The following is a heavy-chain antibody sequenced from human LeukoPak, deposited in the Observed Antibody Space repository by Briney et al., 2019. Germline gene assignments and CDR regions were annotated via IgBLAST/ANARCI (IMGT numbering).Heavy chain of an antibody. CDR1: GYTFTGYY. V-gene: IGHV1-2*06. D-gene: IGHD6-6*01. Sequence: ASVKVSCXASGYTFTGYYMHWVRQAPGQGLEWMGRINPNSGGTNYAQTFQGRVTMTRDTSISIAYMELSRLRSDDTAVYYCARTIAARLLDCWGQGTLVTVSS. CDR3: ARTIAARLLDC. CDR2: INPNSGGT. J-gene: IGHJ4*02.